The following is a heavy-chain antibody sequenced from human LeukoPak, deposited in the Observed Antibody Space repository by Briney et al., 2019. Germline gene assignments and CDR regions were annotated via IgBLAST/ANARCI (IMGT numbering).Heavy chain of an antibody. CDR1: GDSISRYY. CDR3: ARASYSGSHTKFDY. D-gene: IGHD1-26*01. CDR2: IYYSGST. V-gene: IGHV4-59*01. Sequence: PSETLSLTCTVSGDSISRYYWSWIREPPGKGLEWIGYIYYSGSTNYNPSLRSRVTISVDTSTNQLSLKLSSVTAADTAVYYCARASYSGSHTKFDYWGQGTLVTVSS. J-gene: IGHJ4*02.